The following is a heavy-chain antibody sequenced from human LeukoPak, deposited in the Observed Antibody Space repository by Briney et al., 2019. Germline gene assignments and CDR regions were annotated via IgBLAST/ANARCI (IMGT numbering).Heavy chain of an antibody. D-gene: IGHD3-3*01. V-gene: IGHV4-59*01. CDR2: IYYSGST. Sequence: KPSETLSLTCTVSGGSISSYYWSWIRQPPGKGLEWIGYIYYSGSTNYNPSLKSRVTISVDTSKNQFSLKLSSVTAADTAVYYCARSYDFWSGYDFDYWGQGTLVTVSS. J-gene: IGHJ4*02. CDR1: GGSISSYY. CDR3: ARSYDFWSGYDFDY.